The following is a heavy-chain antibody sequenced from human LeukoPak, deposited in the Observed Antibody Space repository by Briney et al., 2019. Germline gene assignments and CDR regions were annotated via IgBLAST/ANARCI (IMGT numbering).Heavy chain of an antibody. CDR3: AREGGYSYGSRDSSAVINLAY. V-gene: IGHV1-46*01. Sequence: ASVTVSFKASVYTFINYYVHWVRQAPGQGLEWMGIINPSGGSTSYVQKFQGRVTMTRDTSTSTVYMELNSLRYEDTAVYYCAREGGYSYGSRDSSAVINLAYWGQGTLVTVSS. J-gene: IGHJ4*02. D-gene: IGHD5-18*01. CDR1: VYTFINYY. CDR2: INPSGGST.